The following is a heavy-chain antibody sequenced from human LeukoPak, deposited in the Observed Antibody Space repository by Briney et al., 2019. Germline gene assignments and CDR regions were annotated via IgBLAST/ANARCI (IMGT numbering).Heavy chain of an antibody. J-gene: IGHJ4*02. D-gene: IGHD3-22*01. CDR2: IYHSGST. Sequence: PSGTLSLTCAVSGGSISSSNWWSWVRQPPGKGLEWIGEIYHSGSTNYNPSLKSRVIISVDRSKNQFSLKLSSVTAADTAVYYCARTPIYYYDNSGYYNWGQGTLVTVSS. V-gene: IGHV4-4*02. CDR3: ARTPIYYYDNSGYYN. CDR1: GGSISSSNW.